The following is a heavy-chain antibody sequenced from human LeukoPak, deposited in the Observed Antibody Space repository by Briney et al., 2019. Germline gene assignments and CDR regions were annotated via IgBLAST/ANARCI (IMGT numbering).Heavy chain of an antibody. Sequence: MPSETLSLTCTVSGYSISSGYYWGWIRQPTGKGLEWIGNIYNSGSTYYNPSLKSRVTISVDTSKNQFSLKLSSVTAADTAVYYCARWAVVTANYFDYWGQGTLVTVSS. J-gene: IGHJ4*02. D-gene: IGHD2-15*01. CDR3: ARWAVVTANYFDY. CDR2: IYNSGST. V-gene: IGHV4-38-2*02. CDR1: GYSISSGYY.